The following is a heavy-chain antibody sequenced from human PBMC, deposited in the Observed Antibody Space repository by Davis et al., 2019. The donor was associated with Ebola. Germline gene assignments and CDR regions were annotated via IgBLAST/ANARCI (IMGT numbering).Heavy chain of an antibody. D-gene: IGHD2-15*01. CDR3: ARALVLTPFSFDP. J-gene: IGHJ5*02. CDR2: INSDGSST. V-gene: IGHV3-74*01. CDR1: GFTFSSYA. Sequence: GESLKISCAASGFTFSSYAMSWVRQAPGKGLVWVSRINSDGSSTSYADSVKGRFTISRDNAKNTLYLQMNSLRVEDTAVYYCARALVLTPFSFDPWGQGTLVTVSS.